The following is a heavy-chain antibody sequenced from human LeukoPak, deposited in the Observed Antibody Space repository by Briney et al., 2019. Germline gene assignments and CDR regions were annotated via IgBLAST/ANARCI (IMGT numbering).Heavy chain of an antibody. J-gene: IGHJ5*02. Sequence: GGSLRLSCAASGFTFSSYGMSWVRQAPGKGLEWVSAISGSGGSTYYADSVKGRFTISRDNSKNTLYLQMNSLRAEDTAVYYCAKGRGDSSYGTWGQGTLVTVSS. D-gene: IGHD3-22*01. V-gene: IGHV3-23*01. CDR2: ISGSGGST. CDR3: AKGRGDSSYGT. CDR1: GFTFSSYG.